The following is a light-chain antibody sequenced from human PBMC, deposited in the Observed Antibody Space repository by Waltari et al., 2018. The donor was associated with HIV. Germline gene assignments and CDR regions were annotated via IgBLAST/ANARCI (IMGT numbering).Light chain of an antibody. V-gene: IGLV6-57*03. CDR3: QSFNDNNEWV. CDR1: SGSIARTY. J-gene: IGLJ3*02. CDR2: EDN. Sequence: NFILTQTHSVSASPVETVIISCTRSSGSIARTYVHCFQHRTAAAPTPILYEDNQRSSAIPRRFSGSIDTASNSASLTITGLKTEDEAYYYCQSFNDNNEWVFGGGTKVTVL.